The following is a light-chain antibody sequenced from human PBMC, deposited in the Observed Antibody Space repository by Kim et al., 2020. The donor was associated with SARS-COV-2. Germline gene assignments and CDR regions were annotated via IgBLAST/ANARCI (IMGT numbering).Light chain of an antibody. CDR3: QQYHNWPYI. V-gene: IGKV3-15*01. CDR1: QSISTN. J-gene: IGKJ2*01. Sequence: SVSPGERATPSCRASQSISTNLAWYQQKPGQAPRLLIYGASTRATGIPARFSGSGSGTEFTLTISSLQSEDFSVYYCQQYHNWPYIFGQGTKLEI. CDR2: GAS.